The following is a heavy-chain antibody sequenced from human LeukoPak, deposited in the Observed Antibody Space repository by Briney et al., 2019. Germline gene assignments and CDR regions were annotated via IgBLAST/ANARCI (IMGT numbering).Heavy chain of an antibody. CDR3: AKVRWGSDNALDS. D-gene: IGHD3-16*01. J-gene: IGHJ4*02. CDR2: ISHDGSNK. CDR1: GFPFSDYG. V-gene: IGHV3-30*18. Sequence: GTSLRLSCAASGFPFSDYGMYWVRQAPGKGLEWLAVISHDGSNKYYADSVKGRITISRDNPMNTLYLQMNSLRAGDTAVYYCAKVRWGSDNALDSWGQGTLVTVSS.